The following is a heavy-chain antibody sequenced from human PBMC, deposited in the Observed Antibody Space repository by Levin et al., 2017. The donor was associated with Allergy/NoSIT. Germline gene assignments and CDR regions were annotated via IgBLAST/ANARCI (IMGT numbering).Heavy chain of an antibody. D-gene: IGHD5-18*01. CDR3: ARGGPLWLRAFDI. CDR2: INHSGST. J-gene: IGHJ3*02. CDR1: GGSFSGYY. V-gene: IGHV4-34*01. Sequence: SETLSLTCAVYGGSFSGYYWSWIRQPPGKGLEWIGEINHSGSTNYNPSLKSRVTISVDTSKNQFSLKLSSVTAADTAVYYCARGGPLWLRAFDIWGQGTMVTVSS.